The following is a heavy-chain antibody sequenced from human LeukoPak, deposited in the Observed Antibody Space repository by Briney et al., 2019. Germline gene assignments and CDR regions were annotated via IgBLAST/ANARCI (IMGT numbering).Heavy chain of an antibody. CDR1: GGSISSSSYY. V-gene: IGHV4-39*01. Sequence: SETLSLTCTVSGGSISSSSYYWGWIRQPPGKGLEWIGSIYYSGSTYYNPSLKGRVTISVDTSKNQFSLKLSSVTAADTAVYYCARLYYYDSSGYSAFDIWGQGTMVTVSS. CDR3: ARLYYYDSSGYSAFDI. D-gene: IGHD3-22*01. J-gene: IGHJ3*02. CDR2: IYYSGST.